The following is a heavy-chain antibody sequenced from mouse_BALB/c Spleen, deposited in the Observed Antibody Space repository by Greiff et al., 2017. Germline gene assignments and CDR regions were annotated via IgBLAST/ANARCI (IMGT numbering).Heavy chain of an antibody. D-gene: IGHD1-1*01. J-gene: IGHJ3*01. Sequence: DVHLVESGGGLVKPGGSLKLSCAASGFTFSSYTMSWVRQTPEKRLEWVATISSGGGNTYYPDSVKGRFTISRDNAKNNLYLQMSSLRSEDTALYYCARYRGYYGAYWGQGTLVTVSA. CDR1: GFTFSSYT. CDR2: ISSGGGNT. V-gene: IGHV5-9*03. CDR3: ARYRGYYGAY.